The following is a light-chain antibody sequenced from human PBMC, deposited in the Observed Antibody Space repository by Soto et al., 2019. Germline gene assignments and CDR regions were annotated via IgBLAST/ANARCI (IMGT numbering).Light chain of an antibody. CDR1: QRVSSSY. V-gene: IGKV3-20*01. CDR2: GAS. J-gene: IGKJ3*01. Sequence: VVTKSPGTLSFAPGERATLSCRASQRVSSSYLAWYQQKPGQAPRLLIYGASSRATGIPDRFSGSGSGTDFTLTISRLEPEDFAMYYCQQYGSSPYTFGPETKVAI. CDR3: QQYGSSPYT.